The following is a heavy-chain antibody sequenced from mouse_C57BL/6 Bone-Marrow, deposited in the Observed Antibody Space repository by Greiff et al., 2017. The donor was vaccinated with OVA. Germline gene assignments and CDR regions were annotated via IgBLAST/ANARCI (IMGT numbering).Heavy chain of an antibody. D-gene: IGHD2-1*01. J-gene: IGHJ1*03. V-gene: IGHV1-63*01. CDR1: GYTFTNYW. Sequence: QVQLKQPGAELVKPGASVKMSCKASGYTFTNYWIGWAKQRPGHGLEWIGDIYPGGGYTNYNEKFKGKATLTADKSSSTAYMQFSSLTSEDSAIYYCARVGFYPWYFDVWGTGTTVTVSS. CDR2: IYPGGGYT. CDR3: ARVGFYPWYFDV.